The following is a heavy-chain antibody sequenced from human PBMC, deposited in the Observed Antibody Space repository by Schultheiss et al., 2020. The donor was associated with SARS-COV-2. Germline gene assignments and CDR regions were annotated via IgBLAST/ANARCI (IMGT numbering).Heavy chain of an antibody. J-gene: IGHJ6*02. Sequence: SQTLSLTCTVFGASISSYYWSWIRQPPGKGLEWIGYIYYSGSTNYNSSLKSRVTISVDTSKSQFSLKLNSVTAADTAVYYCARDVLRGGMYVWGQGTTVTVSS. CDR3: ARDVLRGGMYV. CDR2: IYYSGST. CDR1: GASISSYY. V-gene: IGHV4-59*12.